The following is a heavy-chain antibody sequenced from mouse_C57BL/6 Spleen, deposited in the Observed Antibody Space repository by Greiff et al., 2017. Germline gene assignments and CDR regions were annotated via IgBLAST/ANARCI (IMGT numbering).Heavy chain of an antibody. CDR3: ARWGNYEAMDY. V-gene: IGHV1-55*01. CDR2: IYPGSGSP. Sequence: QVQLKQPGAELVKPGASVKMSCKASGYTFTSYWITWVKQRPGQGLEWIGDIYPGSGSPNYNEKFKSKATLTVDTSSSTAYMQLSSLTSEDSAVYYCARWGNYEAMDYWGQGTSVTVSS. D-gene: IGHD2-1*01. J-gene: IGHJ4*01. CDR1: GYTFTSYW.